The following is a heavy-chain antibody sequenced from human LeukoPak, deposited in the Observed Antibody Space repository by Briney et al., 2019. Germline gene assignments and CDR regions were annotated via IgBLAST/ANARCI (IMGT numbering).Heavy chain of an antibody. CDR3: ARDIVRPRSSGYYQALDY. CDR2: ISGSADTT. V-gene: IGHV3-23*01. D-gene: IGHD3-22*01. Sequence: GGSLRLSCVASGFTFSNYAVSWVRRAPGKGLEWVSAISGSADTTYYADSVKGRFTISRDNSMNTLYLQMNSLRAEDTAVYYCARDIVRPRSSGYYQALDYWGQGTLATVSS. CDR1: GFTFSNYA. J-gene: IGHJ4*02.